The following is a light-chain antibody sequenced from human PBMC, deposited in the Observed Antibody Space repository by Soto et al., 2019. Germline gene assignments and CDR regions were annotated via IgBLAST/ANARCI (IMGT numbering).Light chain of an antibody. Sequence: EIVMTQTPTTRSFSPGDIATLSCRASQTLSSSYLAWYQHKPGQAPRLLIYGASNRATGIPDRFSGSESGTDFTLTISRLEPEDFAVYYCQQYGSSGTFGQGTKVDI. J-gene: IGKJ1*01. V-gene: IGKV3-20*01. CDR3: QQYGSSGT. CDR2: GAS. CDR1: QTLSSSY.